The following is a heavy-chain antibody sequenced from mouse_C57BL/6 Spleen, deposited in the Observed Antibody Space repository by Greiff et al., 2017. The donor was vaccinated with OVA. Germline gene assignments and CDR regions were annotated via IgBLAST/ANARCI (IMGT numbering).Heavy chain of an antibody. D-gene: IGHD3-2*02. Sequence: QVQLQQPGAELVMPGASVKLSCTASGYTFTSYWMHWVQQRPGQGLEWIGEIDPSDSYTNYNQKFKGKSNLTVDKSYSTAYMQLSSLTSEDSAVYDSARRGTAQAGFAYWGQGTLVTVSA. CDR3: ARRGTAQAGFAY. CDR2: IDPSDSYT. V-gene: IGHV1-69*01. J-gene: IGHJ3*01. CDR1: GYTFTSYW.